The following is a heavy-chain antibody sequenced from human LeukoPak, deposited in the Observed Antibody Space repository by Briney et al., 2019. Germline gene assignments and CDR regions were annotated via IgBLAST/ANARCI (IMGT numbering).Heavy chain of an antibody. V-gene: IGHV1-8*01. CDR1: GYTFTSYD. J-gene: IGHJ6*03. D-gene: IGHD3-3*01. CDR3: ARAPIYDFWSGYSLGYYYMDV. Sequence: ASVKVSCKASGYTFTSYDINWVRQATGQGLEWMGWINPNSGNTGYAQKFQGRVTMTRNTSISTAYMELSSLRSEDTAVYYCARAPIYDFWSGYSLGYYYMDVWGKGTTVTVSS. CDR2: INPNSGNT.